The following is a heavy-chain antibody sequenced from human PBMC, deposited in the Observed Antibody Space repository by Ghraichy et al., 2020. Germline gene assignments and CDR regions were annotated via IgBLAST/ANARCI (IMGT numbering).Heavy chain of an antibody. J-gene: IGHJ6*03. Sequence: SETLSLTFAFSGGSISSGGYSWSWIRQPPGKGLEWIGYIYHSGSTYYNPSLKSRVTISVDRSKNQFSLKLSSVTAADTAVYYCARARDGAFYMDVWGKGTTVTVSS. D-gene: IGHD3-10*01. CDR1: GGSISSGGYS. V-gene: IGHV4-30-2*01. CDR3: ARARDGAFYMDV. CDR2: IYHSGST.